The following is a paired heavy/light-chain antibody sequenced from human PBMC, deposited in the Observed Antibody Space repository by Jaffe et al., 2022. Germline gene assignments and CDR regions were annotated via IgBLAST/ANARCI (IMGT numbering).Heavy chain of an antibody. J-gene: IGHJ4*02. CDR3: ARHRKDYYGSGSYYIKGGHYYFDY. CDR2: INHSGST. V-gene: IGHV4-34*01. CDR1: GGSFSGYY. D-gene: IGHD3-10*01. Sequence: QVQLQQWGAGLLKPSETLSLTCAVYGGSFSGYYWSWIRQPPGKGLEWIGEINHSGSTNYNPSLKSRVTISVDTSKNQFSLKLSSVTAADTAVYYCARHRKDYYGSGSYYIKGGHYYFDYWGQGTLVTVSS.
Light chain of an antibody. CDR3: QQSYSTLPCT. CDR2: AAS. CDR1: QSISSY. V-gene: IGKV1-39*01. Sequence: DIQMTQSPSSLSASVGDRVTITCRASQSISSYLNWYQQKPGKAPKLLIYAASSLQSGVPSRFSGSGSGTDFTLTISSLQPEDFATYYCQQSYSTLPCTFGQGTKLEIK. J-gene: IGKJ2*02.